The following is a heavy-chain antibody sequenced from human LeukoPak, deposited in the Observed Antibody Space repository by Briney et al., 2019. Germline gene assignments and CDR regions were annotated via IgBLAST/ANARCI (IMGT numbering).Heavy chain of an antibody. CDR2: IRSKAYGGTT. Sequence: GRSLRLSCTASGITFGDYAMSWVRQAPGKGLEWVGFIRSKAYGGTTEYAASVKGRFTISRDDSKSIAYLQMNSLKTEDTAVYYCTRKSYSQGFDYWGQGTLVTVSS. CDR3: TRKSYSQGFDY. D-gene: IGHD6-13*01. V-gene: IGHV3-49*04. CDR1: GITFGDYA. J-gene: IGHJ4*02.